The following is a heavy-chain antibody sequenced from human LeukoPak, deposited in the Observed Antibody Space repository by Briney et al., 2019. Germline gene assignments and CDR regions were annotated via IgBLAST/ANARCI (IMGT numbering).Heavy chain of an antibody. J-gene: IGHJ6*02. CDR1: GFSFTNTW. CDR2: IYSGGSA. CDR3: ARENKTYYYYYGMDV. V-gene: IGHV3-53*01. D-gene: IGHD1/OR15-1a*01. Sequence: GGSLRLSCAASGFSFTNTWMNWVRQAPGKGLEWVSVIYSGGSAYYADSVKGRFTISRDNSKNTLYLQMNSLRAEDTAVYYCARENKTYYYYYGMDVWGQGTTVTVSS.